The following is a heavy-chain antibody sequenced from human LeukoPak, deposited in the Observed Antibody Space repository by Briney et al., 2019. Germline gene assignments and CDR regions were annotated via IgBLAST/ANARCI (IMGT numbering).Heavy chain of an antibody. Sequence: SETLSLTCPVSGGSISSHYWSWIRQPPGKGLEWIGYIYYSGSTNYNPSLKSRVTISVDTSKNQFSLKLSSVTAADTAVYYCARVLPGSSDRNAFDIWGQGTMVTVSS. J-gene: IGHJ3*02. CDR2: IYYSGST. V-gene: IGHV4-59*11. CDR1: GGSISSHY. CDR3: ARVLPGSSDRNAFDI. D-gene: IGHD1-1*01.